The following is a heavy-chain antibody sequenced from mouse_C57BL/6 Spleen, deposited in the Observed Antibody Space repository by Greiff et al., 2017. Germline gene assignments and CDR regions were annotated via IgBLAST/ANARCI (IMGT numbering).Heavy chain of an antibody. V-gene: IGHV1-15*01. CDR1: GYTFTDYE. J-gene: IGHJ3*01. CDR3: TRGGTGKGCAY. CDR2: IDPETGGT. D-gene: IGHD4-1*01. Sequence: VQLQQSGAELVRPGASVTLSCKASGYTFTDYEMHWVKQTPVHGLEWIGAIDPETGGTAYNQKFKGKAILTADKSSSTAYMELRSLTSEDSAVYYCTRGGTGKGCAYLGQGTLVTVSA.